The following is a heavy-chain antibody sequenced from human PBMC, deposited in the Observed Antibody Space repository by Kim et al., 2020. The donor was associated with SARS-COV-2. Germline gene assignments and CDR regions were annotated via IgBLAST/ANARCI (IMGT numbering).Heavy chain of an antibody. CDR1: GGTFSSYA. D-gene: IGHD5-12*01. Sequence: SVKVSCKASGGTFSSYAISWVRQAPGQGLEWMGGIIPIFGTANYAQKFQGRVTITADESTSTAYMELSSLRSEDTAVYYCARSLDIVATQVDYYGMDVWGQGTTVTVSS. V-gene: IGHV1-69*13. CDR3: ARSLDIVATQVDYYGMDV. J-gene: IGHJ6*02. CDR2: IIPIFGTA.